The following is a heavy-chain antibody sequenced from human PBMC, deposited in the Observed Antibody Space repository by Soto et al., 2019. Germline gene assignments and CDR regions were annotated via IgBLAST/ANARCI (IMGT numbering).Heavy chain of an antibody. J-gene: IGHJ6*03. Sequence: SETLSLTCTVSGGSISSSSYYWGWIRQPPGKGLEWIGSIYYSGSTYYNPSLKSRVTISVDTSKNQFSLKLSSVTAADTAVYYCARQENDYSNYGDYYYYYYMDVWGKGTTVTVSS. CDR2: IYYSGST. D-gene: IGHD4-4*01. CDR3: ARQENDYSNYGDYYYYYYMDV. CDR1: GGSISSSSYY. V-gene: IGHV4-39*01.